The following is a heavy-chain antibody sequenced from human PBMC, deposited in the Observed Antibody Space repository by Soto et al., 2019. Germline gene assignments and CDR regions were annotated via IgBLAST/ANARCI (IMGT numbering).Heavy chain of an antibody. CDR3: ARDSPIAAAGTFDP. CDR1: GGTFSSYA. Sequence: QVQLVQSGAEVNKPGSSVKVSCKASGGTFSSYALSWVRQAPGQGLEWMGGIIPIFGTANYAQKFQGRVTITADASTSTAYMELSSLRSEDTAVDYWARDSPIAAAGTFDPWGQGTLVTVSS. D-gene: IGHD6-13*01. CDR2: IIPIFGTA. J-gene: IGHJ5*02. V-gene: IGHV1-69*01.